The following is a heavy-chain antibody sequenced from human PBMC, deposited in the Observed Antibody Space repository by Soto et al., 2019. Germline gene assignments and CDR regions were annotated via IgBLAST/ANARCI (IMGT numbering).Heavy chain of an antibody. CDR1: GASFSGYY. J-gene: IGHJ4*02. D-gene: IGHD5-12*01. CDR3: ARIDSGYDSSLGFDY. CDR2: ITHSGTT. V-gene: IGHV4-34*01. Sequence: PSETLSLTCAVHGASFSGYYWSWVRQSPGKGLEWIGEITHSGTTNYSPSLKSRVTISVDTSKNHFFLSLRSVTAADTAVYYCARIDSGYDSSLGFDYWGQGTLVTVSS.